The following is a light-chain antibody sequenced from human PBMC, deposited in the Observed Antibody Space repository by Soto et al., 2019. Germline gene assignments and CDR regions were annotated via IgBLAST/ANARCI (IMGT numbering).Light chain of an antibody. V-gene: IGLV2-8*01. CDR1: SSDVGRYNY. Sequence: QSVLTQPPSASGSPGQSVTISCTGTSSDVGRYNYVSWYQHHPGKAPKLMIFEVTKRSSGVPDRFSGSKSGNTASLTVSGLQADDEADYYGSSYGGSNNFVFGGGTKLTVL. CDR2: EVT. J-gene: IGLJ3*02. CDR3: SSYGGSNNFV.